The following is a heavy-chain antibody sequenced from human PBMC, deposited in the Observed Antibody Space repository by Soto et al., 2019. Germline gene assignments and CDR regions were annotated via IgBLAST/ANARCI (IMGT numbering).Heavy chain of an antibody. CDR2: IIPIFGTA. V-gene: IGHV1-69*01. Sequence: SVKVSCKASGGTFSSYAISWVRQAPGQGLEWMGGIIPIFGTANYAQKFQGRVTITADESTSTAYMELSSLRSEDTAVYYCARSLAVTTLTYYFDYWGQGTLVTVSS. D-gene: IGHD4-17*01. CDR1: GGTFSSYA. J-gene: IGHJ4*02. CDR3: ARSLAVTTLTYYFDY.